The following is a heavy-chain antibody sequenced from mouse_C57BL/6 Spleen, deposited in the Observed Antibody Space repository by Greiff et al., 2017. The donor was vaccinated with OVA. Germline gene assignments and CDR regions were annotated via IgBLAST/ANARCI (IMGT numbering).Heavy chain of an antibody. CDR3: ASPYYYGSSHWYFDV. J-gene: IGHJ1*03. CDR1: GFTFSSYT. V-gene: IGHV5-9*01. Sequence: EVMLVESGGGLVKPGGSLKLSCAASGFTFSSYTMSWVRQTPEKRLEWVATISGGGGNTYYPDSVKGRFTISRDNAKNTLYLQMSSLRSEDTALYYCASPYYYGSSHWYFDVWGTGTTVTVSS. CDR2: ISGGGGNT. D-gene: IGHD1-1*01.